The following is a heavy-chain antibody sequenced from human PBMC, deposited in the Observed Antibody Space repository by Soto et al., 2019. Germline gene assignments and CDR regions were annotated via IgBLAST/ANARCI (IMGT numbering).Heavy chain of an antibody. CDR2: IWYDGSNK. Sequence: PWGSLRLSCAASGFTFSSYGMHWVRQAPGKGLERVAVIWYDGSNKYYADPVKGRFTISRDNSKNTLYLQMNSLRAEDTAAYYCWASLHARYYYYGIDVWGQGTTVTVSS. CDR1: GFTFSSYG. V-gene: IGHV3-33*01. CDR3: WASLHARYYYYGIDV. J-gene: IGHJ6*02.